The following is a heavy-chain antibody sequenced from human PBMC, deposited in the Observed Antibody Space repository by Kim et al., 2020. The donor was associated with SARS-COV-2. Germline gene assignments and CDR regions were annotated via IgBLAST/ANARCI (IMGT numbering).Heavy chain of an antibody. CDR2: IYSGGST. D-gene: IGHD1-26*01. V-gene: IGHV3-53*01. Sequence: GGSLRLSCAASGFTVSSNYMSWVRQAPGKGLEWVSVIYSGGSTYYADSVKGRFTISRDNSKNTLYLQMNSLRAEDTAVYYCARPLPPVGAKGWGAFDIWGQGTMVTVSS. CDR3: ARPLPPVGAKGWGAFDI. CDR1: GFTVSSNY. J-gene: IGHJ3*02.